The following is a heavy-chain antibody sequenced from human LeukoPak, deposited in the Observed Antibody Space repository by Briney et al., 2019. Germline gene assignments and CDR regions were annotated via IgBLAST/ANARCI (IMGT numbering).Heavy chain of an antibody. CDR1: GGSISSGDYY. D-gene: IGHD3-22*01. CDR3: VRGRYDSSGYNYWYFDL. J-gene: IGHJ2*01. CDR2: IYHGGYT. Sequence: SETLSLTCTVSGGSISSGDYYWTWIRQHPGKGLEWIGYIYHGGYTYYNPSLKSRVTMSLDTSKNKFSLKLSSVTAADTAVYYCVRGRYDSSGYNYWYFDLWGRGTLVTVSS. V-gene: IGHV4-31*03.